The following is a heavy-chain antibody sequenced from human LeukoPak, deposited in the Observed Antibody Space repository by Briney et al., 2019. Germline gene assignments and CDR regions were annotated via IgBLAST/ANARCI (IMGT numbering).Heavy chain of an antibody. V-gene: IGHV1-18*01. CDR2: ISAYIGNT. Sequence: GASVKVSCKTSGYIFTTYGISWVRQAPGQGLEWMGWISAYIGNTNYAQKLQGRVTMTTDTSTSTAYMELRSLTSDDTAVYYCARLTGKKAFDIWGQGTMVTVSS. D-gene: IGHD1-20*01. CDR1: GYIFTTYG. CDR3: ARLTGKKAFDI. J-gene: IGHJ3*02.